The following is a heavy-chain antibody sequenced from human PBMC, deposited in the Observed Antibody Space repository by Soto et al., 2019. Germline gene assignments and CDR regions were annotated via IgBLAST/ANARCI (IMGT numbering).Heavy chain of an antibody. Sequence: PSETLSLTCTVSGGSISSYYWSWIRQPPGKGLEWIGYIYYSGSTNYNPSLKSRVTISVDTSKNQFSLKLSSVTAADTAVYYCGGGGGYSATLDYWGKETLVTFSS. CDR3: GGGGGYSATLDY. CDR1: GGSISSYY. V-gene: IGHV4-59*01. CDR2: IYYSGST. J-gene: IGHJ4*02. D-gene: IGHD5-12*01.